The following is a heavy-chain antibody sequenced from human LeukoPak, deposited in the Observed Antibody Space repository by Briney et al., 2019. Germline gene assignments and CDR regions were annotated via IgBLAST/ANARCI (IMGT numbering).Heavy chain of an antibody. CDR2: ISGYNGIT. J-gene: IGHJ4*02. V-gene: IGHV1-18*01. Sequence: ASVKVSCKASGYTFSSYGISWVRQAPGQGLEWMGWISGYNGITSYAQKLEGRVTMTTDTSTTTAYMELTSLRSDDTAVYYCARGDYSGSYYYFDYWGQGTLVTVSS. D-gene: IGHD1-26*01. CDR3: ARGDYSGSYYYFDY. CDR1: GYTFSSYG.